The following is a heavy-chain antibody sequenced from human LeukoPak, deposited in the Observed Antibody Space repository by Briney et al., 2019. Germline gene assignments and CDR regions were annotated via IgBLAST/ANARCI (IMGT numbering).Heavy chain of an antibody. Sequence: PSETLSLTCAVYGGSFSGYYWSWIRQPPGKGLEWIGEINHSGSTNYNPSLKSRVTISVDTSKNQFSLKLSSVTAADTAVYYYARSLNYFDYWGQGTLVTVSS. J-gene: IGHJ4*02. CDR3: ARSLNYFDY. CDR1: GGSFSGYY. V-gene: IGHV4-34*01. CDR2: INHSGST.